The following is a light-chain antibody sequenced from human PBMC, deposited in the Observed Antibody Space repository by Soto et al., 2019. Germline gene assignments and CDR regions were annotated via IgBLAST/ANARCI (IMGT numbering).Light chain of an antibody. CDR2: GAS. J-gene: IGKJ2*01. CDR3: QQYANSASYN. CDR1: QSLSSSY. Sequence: EIVLTQSPGALSLSPGEGATLSCRASQSLSSSYVAWYQQKLGQPPRLLIYGASNRATGIPDRSSGSWSGTEVTLNIIRLEPGDFAVYYCQQYANSASYNFAQGTRLEIK. V-gene: IGKV3-20*01.